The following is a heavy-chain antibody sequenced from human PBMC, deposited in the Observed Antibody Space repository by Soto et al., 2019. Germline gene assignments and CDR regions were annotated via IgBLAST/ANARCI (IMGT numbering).Heavy chain of an antibody. Sequence: PGGSLRLSCAASGFTVSSNYMSWVRQAPGKGLEWVSVIYSGGSTYYADSVKGRFTISRDNSKNTLYLQMNSLRAEDTAVYYCARGLYCSGGSCGDAFDIWGQGTMVTVSS. CDR2: IYSGGST. J-gene: IGHJ3*02. D-gene: IGHD2-15*01. CDR1: GFTVSSNY. CDR3: ARGLYCSGGSCGDAFDI. V-gene: IGHV3-66*01.